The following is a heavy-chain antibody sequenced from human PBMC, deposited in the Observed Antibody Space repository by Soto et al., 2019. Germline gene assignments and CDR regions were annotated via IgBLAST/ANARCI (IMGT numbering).Heavy chain of an antibody. CDR1: GYTFTSYG. D-gene: IGHD3-22*01. Sequence: GASVKVSCKASGYTFTSYGISWVRQAPGQGLEWMGWISAYNGNTNYAQKLQGRVTMTTDTSTSTAYMELRSLRSDDTAVYYCARDRDYYYDSSGHARDAFDIWGQGTMVTVSS. V-gene: IGHV1-18*01. CDR3: ARDRDYYYDSSGHARDAFDI. CDR2: ISAYNGNT. J-gene: IGHJ3*02.